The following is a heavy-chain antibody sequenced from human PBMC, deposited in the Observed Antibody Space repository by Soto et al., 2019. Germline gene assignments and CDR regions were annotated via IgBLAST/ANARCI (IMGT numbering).Heavy chain of an antibody. J-gene: IGHJ3*02. CDR1: GGSISSGGYY. D-gene: IGHD5-18*01. CDR2: IYYSGST. Sequence: KPSETLSLTCTVSGGSISSGGYYWSWIRQHPGKGLEWIGYIYYSGSTYYNPSLKSRVTISVDTSKNQFSLKLSSVTAADTAVYHCLRREGDTAMVDAFGSCGQGTMVIVAS. CDR3: LRREGDTAMVDAFGS. V-gene: IGHV4-31*03.